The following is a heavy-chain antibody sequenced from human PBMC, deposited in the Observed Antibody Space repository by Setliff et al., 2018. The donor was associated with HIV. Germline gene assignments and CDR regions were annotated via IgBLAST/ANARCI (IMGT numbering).Heavy chain of an antibody. CDR3: AREPLPLRRVIGAFDI. J-gene: IGHJ3*02. V-gene: IGHV4-34*01. Sequence: SETLSLTCAVYGGSFTDYYWSWLRQPPGKGLEWIGEINHSGSTNYNPSLKSRVTISLDTSKNQFSLNLRSVTAADTAVYYCAREPLPLRRVIGAFDIWGQGTMVTV. D-gene: IGHD2-21*01. CDR1: GGSFTDYY. CDR2: INHSGST.